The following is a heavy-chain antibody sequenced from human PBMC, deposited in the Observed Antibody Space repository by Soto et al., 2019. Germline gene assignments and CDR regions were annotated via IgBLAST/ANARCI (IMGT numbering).Heavy chain of an antibody. D-gene: IGHD2-21*01. Sequence: SLRLSCAASGFTFSSYAMHWVRQAPGKGLEWVAVISYDGSNKYYADSVKGRFTISRDNSKNTLYLQMNSLRAEDTAVYYCARISDFLDYWGQGTLVTVSS. CDR3: ARISDFLDY. J-gene: IGHJ4*02. CDR1: GFTFSSYA. CDR2: ISYDGSNK. V-gene: IGHV3-30-3*01.